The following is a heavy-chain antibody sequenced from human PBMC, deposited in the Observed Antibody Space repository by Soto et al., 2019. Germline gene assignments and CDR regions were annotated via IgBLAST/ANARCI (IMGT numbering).Heavy chain of an antibody. J-gene: IGHJ3*02. V-gene: IGHV4-59*08. D-gene: IGHD3-10*01. CDR1: GGSISGYY. Sequence: PPETLSLTCTVSGGSISGYYWSWIRQPPGKGLEWIGYIYYAGSTNYNPSLKSRVTMSVDTSKNQFSLELTSVTAADTAVYYLARHGSGGRAFDIWGPGTMVTVSS. CDR2: IYYAGST. CDR3: ARHGSGGRAFDI.